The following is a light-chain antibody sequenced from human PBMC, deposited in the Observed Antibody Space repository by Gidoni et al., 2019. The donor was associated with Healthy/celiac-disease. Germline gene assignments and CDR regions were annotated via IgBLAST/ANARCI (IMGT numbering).Light chain of an antibody. CDR2: DAS. J-gene: IGKJ4*02. CDR1: QSVSSY. CDR3: RQRNSRSLT. V-gene: IGKV3-11*01. Sequence: ILSPPPPATLSLPPGERATLSCRASQSVSSYLAWYQQKPGEDPRRLIYDASNRATGIPARFSGSGAGTKVTLTISSREAEEFAVYYCRQRNSRSLTFGEGTKVEIK.